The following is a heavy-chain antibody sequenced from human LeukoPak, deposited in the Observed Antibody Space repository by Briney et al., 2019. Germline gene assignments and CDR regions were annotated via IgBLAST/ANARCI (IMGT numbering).Heavy chain of an antibody. J-gene: IGHJ2*01. Sequence: GRSLRLSCAASGFTFDDYAMHWVRQAPGKGLEWVSGVRWNSETKAYADSVKGRFTISRDNAKNSLYLQMDSLRPEDTALYFCAKSRLATLSYRYFDLWGRGALVIVSS. CDR3: AKSRLATLSYRYFDL. V-gene: IGHV3-9*01. CDR2: VRWNSETK. D-gene: IGHD6-25*01. CDR1: GFTFDDYA.